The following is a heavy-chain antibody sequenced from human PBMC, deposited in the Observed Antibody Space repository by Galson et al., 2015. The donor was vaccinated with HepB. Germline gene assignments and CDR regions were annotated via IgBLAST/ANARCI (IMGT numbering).Heavy chain of an antibody. V-gene: IGHV3-48*01. J-gene: IGHJ4*02. CDR3: ARTYYYDSSGYYPFDY. D-gene: IGHD3-22*01. CDR2: ISSSRSTI. Sequence: SLRLSCAASGFTFSSYSMNWVRQAPGKGLEWVSYISSSRSTIYYADSVKGRFTISRDNAKNSLYLQMNSLRAEDTAVYYCARTYYYDSSGYYPFDYWGQGTLVTVSS. CDR1: GFTFSSYS.